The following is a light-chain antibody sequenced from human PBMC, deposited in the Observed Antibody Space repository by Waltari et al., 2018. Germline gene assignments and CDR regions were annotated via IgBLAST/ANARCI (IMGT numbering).Light chain of an antibody. CDR1: RRITNY. Sequence: DIQMTQSPSSLSASVGDRVTITCRASRRITNYLVWYQQKPGKVPNLLIFAASTLQSGVPSRFSASGAGSDFTLTISSLQPEDAATYYCQQYDSVPPTFGQGTKVDIK. J-gene: IGKJ1*01. V-gene: IGKV1-27*01. CDR2: AAS. CDR3: QQYDSVPPT.